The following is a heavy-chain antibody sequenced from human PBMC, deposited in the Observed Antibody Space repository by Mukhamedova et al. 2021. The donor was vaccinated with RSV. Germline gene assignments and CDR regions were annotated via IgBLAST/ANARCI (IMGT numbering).Heavy chain of an antibody. CDR3: ARPLGGGSSRWYFDY. D-gene: IGHD6-6*01. V-gene: IGHV1-46*01. CDR1: YY. CDR2: INPSGGST. Sequence: YYMHWVRQAPGQGLEWMGIINPSGGSTSYAQKFQGRVTMTRDTSTSTVYMELSSLRSEDTTVYYCARPLGGGSSRWYFDYWGQGT. J-gene: IGHJ4*02.